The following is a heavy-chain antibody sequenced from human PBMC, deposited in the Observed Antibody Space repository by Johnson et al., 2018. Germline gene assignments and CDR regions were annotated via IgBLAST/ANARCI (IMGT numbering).Heavy chain of an antibody. J-gene: IGHJ6*02. Sequence: QVQLQESGGGLVQPGGSLRLSCEASGFTFSGYGMHWVRQAPGKGLEWVAVISYDGINKYYADSVKGRFTISRDNSKNTVYLQMNGLRAEDTAVYYCTRAPPYCRSTRCYDDDMDGWGQGTAVTVSS. CDR1: GFTFSGYG. CDR3: TRAPPYCRSTRCYDDDMDG. D-gene: IGHD2-2*01. CDR2: ISYDGINK. V-gene: IGHV3-33*05.